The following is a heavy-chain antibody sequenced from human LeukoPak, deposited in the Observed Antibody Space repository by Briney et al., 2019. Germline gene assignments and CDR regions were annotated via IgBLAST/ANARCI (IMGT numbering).Heavy chain of an antibody. D-gene: IGHD3-22*01. Sequence: PSETLSLTCTASLVSISNYYWNWIRQPAGKGLEWIGRLYIGRDTDYNPSLKSRVTMSADTSNSQFSLRLTSVTAADTAVYYCARESRVFIGDGYFLDSWGPGTLITVSS. CDR1: LVSISNYY. CDR2: LYIGRDT. V-gene: IGHV4-4*07. J-gene: IGHJ4*02. CDR3: ARESRVFIGDGYFLDS.